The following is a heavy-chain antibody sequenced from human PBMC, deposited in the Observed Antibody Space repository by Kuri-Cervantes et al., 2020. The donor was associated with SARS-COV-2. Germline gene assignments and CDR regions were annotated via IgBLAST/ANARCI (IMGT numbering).Heavy chain of an antibody. CDR1: GFTFSSYG. D-gene: IGHD3-3*01. Sequence: GGSLSLSCAASGFTFSSYGMQWVRQAPGKGLEWISHISSSSTTIYYADSVEGRFTVSRDNARNSVYLQMDSLRAADTAVYYCARVGGNDFWSDYLDYWGQGILVTVSS. V-gene: IGHV3-48*01. J-gene: IGHJ4*02. CDR2: ISSSSTTI. CDR3: ARVGGNDFWSDYLDY.